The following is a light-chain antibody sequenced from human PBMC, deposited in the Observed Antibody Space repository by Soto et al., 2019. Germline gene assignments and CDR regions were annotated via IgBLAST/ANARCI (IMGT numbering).Light chain of an antibody. Sequence: QSALTQPRSVSGSPGQSVTISCTGTSSDVGSYNLVSWYQQHPGKAPKLMIYEGSKRPSGVSNRFSGSKSGNTASLTISGLQAEDEADYYWCSYAGSSTYVFGTGTKLTVL. J-gene: IGLJ1*01. CDR1: SSDVGSYNL. CDR2: EGS. V-gene: IGLV2-23*01. CDR3: CSYAGSSTYV.